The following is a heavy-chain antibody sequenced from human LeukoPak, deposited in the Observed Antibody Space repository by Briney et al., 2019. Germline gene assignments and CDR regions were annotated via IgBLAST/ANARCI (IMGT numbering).Heavy chain of an antibody. Sequence: SETLSLTCTVSGGSISSYYWSWIRQPPGKGLEWIGYIYYSGSTNYNPSLKSRVTISVDTSKNQFSLKLGSVTAADTAVYYCARVKVIDAFDIWGQGTMVTVSS. V-gene: IGHV4-59*01. CDR3: ARVKVIDAFDI. CDR1: GGSISSYY. CDR2: IYYSGST. D-gene: IGHD3-22*01. J-gene: IGHJ3*02.